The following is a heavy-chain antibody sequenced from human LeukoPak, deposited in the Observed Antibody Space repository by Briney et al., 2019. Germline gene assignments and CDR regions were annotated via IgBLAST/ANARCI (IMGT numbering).Heavy chain of an antibody. J-gene: IGHJ4*02. CDR2: INTDGSST. CDR3: NLPDY. Sequence: GGSLRLSCAASGFTFSNYWMNWVRQAPGKGLVWVSRINTDGSSTSYADSVKGRFTISRDNAKNIAYLQMNSLKTEDTAVYYCNLPDYWGQGTLVTVSS. V-gene: IGHV3-74*01. CDR1: GFTFSNYW.